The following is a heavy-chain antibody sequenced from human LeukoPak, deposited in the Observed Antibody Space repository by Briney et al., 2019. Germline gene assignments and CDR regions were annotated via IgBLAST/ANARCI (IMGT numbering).Heavy chain of an antibody. J-gene: IGHJ6*04. V-gene: IGHV3-48*03. D-gene: IGHD3-10*01. CDR1: GFTFSSYE. CDR2: ISSSGSTI. Sequence: QSGGSLRLSCAASGFTFSSYEMNWVRQAPGKGLEWVSYISSSGSTIYYADSVKGRFTISRDNDKNSLYLQMNSLRAEDTAVYYCAREWWGMVRGTSYGMDVWGKGTTVTVSS. CDR3: AREWWGMVRGTSYGMDV.